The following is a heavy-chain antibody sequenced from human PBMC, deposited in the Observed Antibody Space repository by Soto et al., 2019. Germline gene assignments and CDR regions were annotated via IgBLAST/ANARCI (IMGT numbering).Heavy chain of an antibody. J-gene: IGHJ5*02. V-gene: IGHV2-5*02. CDR2: IYWDDDK. CDR1: GFSLSTSGVG. CDR3: AHRRYDFWSGYYTPHWFDP. Sequence: GCGPTLVNPTQTLTLTCTFSGFSLSTSGVGVGWIRQPPGKALEWLALIYWDDDKRYSPSLKSRLTITKDTSKNQVVLTMTNMDPVDTATYYCAHRRYDFWSGYYTPHWFDPWGQGTLVTVSS. D-gene: IGHD3-3*01.